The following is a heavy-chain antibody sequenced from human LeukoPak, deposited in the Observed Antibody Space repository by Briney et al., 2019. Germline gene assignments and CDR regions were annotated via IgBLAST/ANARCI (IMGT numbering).Heavy chain of an antibody. CDR2: IYYSGST. CDR3: ARLRYCSSTSCYHYYYYGMDV. CDR1: GGSISSYY. J-gene: IGHJ6*02. Sequence: PSETLSLTCTVSGGSISSYYWSWIRQPPGKGLEWIGYIYYSGSTNYNPSLKSRVTISVDTSKNQFSLKLSSVTAADTAVYYCARLRYCSSTSCYHYYYYGMDVWGQGTTVTVSS. D-gene: IGHD2-2*01. V-gene: IGHV4-59*08.